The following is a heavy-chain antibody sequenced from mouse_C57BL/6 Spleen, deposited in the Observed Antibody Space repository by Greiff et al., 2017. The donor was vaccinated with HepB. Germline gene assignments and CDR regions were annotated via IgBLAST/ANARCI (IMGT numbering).Heavy chain of an antibody. CDR2: IDPSDSYT. CDR1: GYTFTSYW. J-gene: IGHJ3*01. D-gene: IGHD1-1*01. V-gene: IGHV1-50*01. Sequence: QVQLQQSGAELVKPGASVKLSCKASGYTFTSYWMQWVKQRPGQGLEWIGEIDPSDSYTNYNQKFKGKATLTVDTSSSTAYMQLSSLTSEDSAVYYGAKGPHYYGSSYWGQGTLVTVSA. CDR3: AKGPHYYGSSY.